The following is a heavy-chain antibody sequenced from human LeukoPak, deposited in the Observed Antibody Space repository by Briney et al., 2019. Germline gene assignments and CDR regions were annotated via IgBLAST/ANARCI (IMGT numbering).Heavy chain of an antibody. J-gene: IGHJ4*02. V-gene: IGHV3-30-3*01. Sequence: PGRSLRLSCPASGFTFSSYAMHWVRQAPGNGLEWVAVLSYDVSNKYYADSVKDRFTISTANSTTTLYLQMHSLRAEDTAVYYCGRPKGQWLVLDYWGQGNLVTVSS. CDR3: GRPKGQWLVLDY. CDR2: LSYDVSNK. D-gene: IGHD6-19*01. CDR1: GFTFSSYA.